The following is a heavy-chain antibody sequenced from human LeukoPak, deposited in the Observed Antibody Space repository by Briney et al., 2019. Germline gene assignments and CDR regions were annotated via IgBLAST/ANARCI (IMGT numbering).Heavy chain of an antibody. CDR1: GFTFRNAW. CDR2: IKSKTDGGTT. Sequence: GGSLRLSCAASGFTFRNAWMNWVRQAPGKGREWVGRIKSKTDGGTTDYAAPVKGRFSISRDDSKNTLYLQMNSLRAEDTAVYYCAKDWASPVVVPAAILGPIFGMDVWGQGTTVTVSS. D-gene: IGHD2-2*01. J-gene: IGHJ6*02. CDR3: AKDWASPVVVPAAILGPIFGMDV. V-gene: IGHV3-15*01.